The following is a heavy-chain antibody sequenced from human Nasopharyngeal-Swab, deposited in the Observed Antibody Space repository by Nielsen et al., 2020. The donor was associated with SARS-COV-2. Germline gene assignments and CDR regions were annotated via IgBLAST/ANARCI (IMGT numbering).Heavy chain of an antibody. D-gene: IGHD7-27*01. J-gene: IGHJ4*02. Sequence: GESLKISCAASGFTFSSYGMHWVRQAPGKGLEWVAVISYDGSNKYYADSVKGRFTISRDNSKNTLHLQMNSLRAEDTTVYYCAKDFLAGPGYFDYWGQGTLVTVS. CDR1: GFTFSSYG. CDR2: ISYDGSNK. CDR3: AKDFLAGPGYFDY. V-gene: IGHV3-30*18.